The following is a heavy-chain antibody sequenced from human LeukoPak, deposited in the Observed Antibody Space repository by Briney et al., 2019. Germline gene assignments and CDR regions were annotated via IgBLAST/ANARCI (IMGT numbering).Heavy chain of an antibody. J-gene: IGHJ4*02. CDR2: ISTYNGNT. CDR3: ARDQPSGTYSEHFGY. CDR1: GYTFTSYG. V-gene: IGHV1-18*01. Sequence: ASMKVSCKASGYTFTSYGISWVRQAPGQGLEWMGWISTYNGNTNYAQKLQGRVTMTTDTSTNTAYMELRSLRSDDTAVYYCARDQPSGTYSEHFGYWGQGTLVTVSS. D-gene: IGHD1-26*01.